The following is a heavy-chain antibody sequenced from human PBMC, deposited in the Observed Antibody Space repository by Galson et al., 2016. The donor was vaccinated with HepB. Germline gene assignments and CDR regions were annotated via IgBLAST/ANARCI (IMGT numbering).Heavy chain of an antibody. D-gene: IGHD6-19*01. CDR2: IYPDDSDT. V-gene: IGHV5-51*01. Sequence: QSGAEVKKPGESLKISCQASGYTFPKYWIAWVRQMPGKGPECMGIIYPDDSDTRYSPSFQDQVTISADKSTSTAYLQWSSLKASDTAMYYCARAWRQWLVPWGQGALGTVSS. J-gene: IGHJ4*02. CDR3: ARAWRQWLVP. CDR1: GYTFPKYW.